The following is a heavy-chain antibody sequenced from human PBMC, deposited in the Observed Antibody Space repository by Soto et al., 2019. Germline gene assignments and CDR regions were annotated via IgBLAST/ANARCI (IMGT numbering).Heavy chain of an antibody. CDR3: ARAGIVGATTPFAY. CDR2: IYYSGST. D-gene: IGHD1-26*01. J-gene: IGHJ4*02. V-gene: IGHV4-30-4*01. CDR1: GGSISSGDYY. Sequence: SETLSLTCTVSGGSISSGDYYWSWIRQPPGKGLEWIGYIYYSGSTYYNPSLKSRVTISVDTSKNQFSLKLSSVTAADTAVYYCARAGIVGATTPFAYWGQGTPVTVS.